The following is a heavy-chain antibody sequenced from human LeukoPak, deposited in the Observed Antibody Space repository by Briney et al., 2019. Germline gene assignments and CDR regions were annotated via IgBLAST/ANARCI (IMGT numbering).Heavy chain of an antibody. CDR2: ISAYSGYT. V-gene: IGHV1-18*01. Sequence: VSVKVSCKASGYTFTNYGISWVRQAPGQGLEWMGWISAYSGYTHYAQKIQGRVTVTTEASTSTAYMELRSLTSYDTAVYYCARDAVSTTTAGGIDYWGQGTLVTVSS. CDR1: GYTFTNYG. CDR3: ARDAVSTTTAGGIDY. J-gene: IGHJ4*02. D-gene: IGHD5/OR15-5a*01.